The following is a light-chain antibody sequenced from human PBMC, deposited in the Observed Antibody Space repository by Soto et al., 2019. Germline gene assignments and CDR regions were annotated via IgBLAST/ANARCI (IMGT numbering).Light chain of an antibody. Sequence: QSVLAQPASVSGSPGQSITISCTGTSSDVGGYNYVSWYQQHPGKAPKLMIYDVSNRPSGVSNRFSGSKSGNTASLTISALQAEDESDYYCSSYTSSSTFYVFGTGTKV. CDR1: SSDVGGYNY. J-gene: IGLJ1*01. V-gene: IGLV2-14*01. CDR3: SSYTSSSTFYV. CDR2: DVS.